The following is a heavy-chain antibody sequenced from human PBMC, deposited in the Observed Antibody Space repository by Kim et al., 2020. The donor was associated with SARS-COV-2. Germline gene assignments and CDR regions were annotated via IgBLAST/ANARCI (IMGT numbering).Heavy chain of an antibody. CDR3: ERTGTTFWYGMDV. D-gene: IGHD1-7*01. V-gene: IGHV1-46*01. Sequence: YAQKFQSRVTMTRKTCTSTVYMELSSVRSEDTAVYYCERTGTTFWYGMDVWGQGTTVTVSS. J-gene: IGHJ6*02.